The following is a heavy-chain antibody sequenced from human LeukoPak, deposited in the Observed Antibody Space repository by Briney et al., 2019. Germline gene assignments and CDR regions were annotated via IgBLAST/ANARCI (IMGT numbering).Heavy chain of an antibody. CDR3: AGGQSGFWSGYYTGSGVGFDY. D-gene: IGHD3-3*01. J-gene: IGHJ4*02. CDR2: INHSGST. V-gene: IGHV4-34*01. Sequence: SETLSLTCAVYGGSFSGYYWSWIRQPPGKGLEWIGEINHSGSTNYNPSLKSRVTISVDTSKNQFSLKLSSVTAADTAVYYCAGGQSGFWSGYYTGSGVGFDYWGQGTLVTVSS. CDR1: GGSFSGYY.